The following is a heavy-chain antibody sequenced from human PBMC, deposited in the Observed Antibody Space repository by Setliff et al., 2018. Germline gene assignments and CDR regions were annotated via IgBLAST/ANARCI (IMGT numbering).Heavy chain of an antibody. CDR2: IPPMFGTA. D-gene: IGHD3-10*01. J-gene: IGHJ4*02. CDR1: GGTFSSYA. Sequence: GASVKVSCKASGGTFSSYAISWVRQAPGQGLEWMGGIPPMFGTANYAQKFQGRVTITADESTSTAYMELSSLRSEDTAVYYCAARCSSTSCRYYYGSGSSVPFDYWGQGTLVTVSS. CDR3: AARCSSTSCRYYYGSGSSVPFDY. V-gene: IGHV1-69*13.